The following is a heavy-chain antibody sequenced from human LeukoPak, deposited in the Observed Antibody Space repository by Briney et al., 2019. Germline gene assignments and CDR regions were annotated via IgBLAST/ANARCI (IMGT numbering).Heavy chain of an antibody. CDR3: ARVGSSYYFDY. D-gene: IGHD3-10*01. CDR2: IYSGGST. CDR1: GFTFINYA. J-gene: IGHJ4*02. Sequence: PGGSLRLSCAASGFTFINYAMTWVRQAPGKGLEWVSVIYSGGSTYYADSVKGRFTISRDNSKNTLYLQMNSLRAEDTAVYYCARVGSSYYFDYWGQGTLVTVSS. V-gene: IGHV3-66*01.